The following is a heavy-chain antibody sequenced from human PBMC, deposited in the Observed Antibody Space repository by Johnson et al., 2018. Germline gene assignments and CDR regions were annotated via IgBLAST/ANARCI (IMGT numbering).Heavy chain of an antibody. Sequence: VQLVESGGGVVQPGRSLRLSCAASGFTFTTYAMNWVRQAPGKGLEWVAVMSFDGSHKDYADSVKGRFTISRDNSKNTLYLQMNSLKTEDTAVYYCARPGTDYGDYRPSNYCYYGMDVWGQGTTVTVSS. J-gene: IGHJ6*02. CDR3: ARPGTDYGDYRPSNYCYYGMDV. CDR2: MSFDGSHK. D-gene: IGHD4-17*01. CDR1: GFTFTTYA. V-gene: IGHV3-30*03.